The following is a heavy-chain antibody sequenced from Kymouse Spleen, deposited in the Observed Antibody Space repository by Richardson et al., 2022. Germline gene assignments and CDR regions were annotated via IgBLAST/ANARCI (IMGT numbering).Heavy chain of an antibody. D-gene: IGHD1-1*01,IGHD1-20*01,IGHD1-7*01. CDR3: ARQELDLRENWFDP. J-gene: IGHJ5*02. CDR2: IYYSGST. V-gene: IGHV4-39*01. CDR1: GGSISSSSYY. Sequence: QLQLQESGPGLVKPSETLSLTCTVSGGSISSSSYYWGWIRQPPGKGLEWIGSIYYSGSTYYNPSLKSRVTISVDTSKNQFSLKLSSVTAADTAVYYCARQELDLRENWFDPWGQGTLVTVSS.